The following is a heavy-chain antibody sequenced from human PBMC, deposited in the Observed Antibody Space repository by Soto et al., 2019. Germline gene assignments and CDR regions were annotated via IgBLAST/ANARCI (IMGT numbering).Heavy chain of an antibody. CDR2: IIPIFDTA. CDR3: ARGVAASRHWDRAWFDP. D-gene: IGHD2-15*01. J-gene: IGHJ5*02. V-gene: IGHV1-69*13. CDR1: GGTFSSYA. Sequence: GPAVKVSCKASGGTFSSYAISWVRQAPGQGLEWMGGIIPIFDTANYAQKFQGRVTITADESTSTAYMELSSLRSEDTAVYYCARGVAASRHWDRAWFDPWGQVTRVTVSS.